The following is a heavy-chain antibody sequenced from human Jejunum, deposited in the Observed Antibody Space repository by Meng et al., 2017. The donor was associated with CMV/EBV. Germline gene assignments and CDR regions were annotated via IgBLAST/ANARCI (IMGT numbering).Heavy chain of an antibody. CDR3: ASVPAGGGYYYGMDV. CDR1: GFTFSSNS. J-gene: IGHJ6*02. V-gene: IGHV3-21*01. CDR2: LSSSSSYI. Sequence: GFTFSSNSMTWVRQAPGKGLEWVSSLSSSSSYIYYADSVKGRFTISRDNAKNSLYLQMNSLRAEDTAVYYCASVPAGGGYYYGMDVWGQGTTVTVSS. D-gene: IGHD2-2*01.